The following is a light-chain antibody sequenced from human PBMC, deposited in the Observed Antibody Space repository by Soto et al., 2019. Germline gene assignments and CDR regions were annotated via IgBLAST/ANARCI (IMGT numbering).Light chain of an antibody. CDR2: GAS. CDR1: QSVSSN. J-gene: IGKJ1*01. CDR3: QHRWT. V-gene: IGKV3-15*01. Sequence: EIVMTLSPATLSVSPGERATLSCRASQSVSSNLAWYQQKPGQAPRLLIYGASTRATGIPARFSGSGSGTEFTLTISSLQSEDFAVYYCQHRWTFGQGTKVDI.